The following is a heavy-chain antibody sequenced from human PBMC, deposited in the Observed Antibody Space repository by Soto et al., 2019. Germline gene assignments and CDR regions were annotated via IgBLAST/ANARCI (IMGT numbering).Heavy chain of an antibody. D-gene: IGHD5-18*01. J-gene: IGHJ4*02. CDR2: INPSGGST. V-gene: IGHV1-46*01. Sequence: SVKVSCKASGYTFTSYYMHWVRQAPGQGLEWMVIINPSGGSTSYAQKCQGRVTMTRDTXTXXVXMXLXSXXXXDTXVYYCSRDRIVDTAMVTEPDYWGQGTLVTVSS. CDR3: SRDRIVDTAMVTEPDY. CDR1: GYTFTSYY.